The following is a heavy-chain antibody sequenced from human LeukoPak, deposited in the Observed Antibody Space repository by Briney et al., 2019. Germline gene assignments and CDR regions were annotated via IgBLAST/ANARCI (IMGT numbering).Heavy chain of an antibody. J-gene: IGHJ3*02. CDR3: AKGVLGQWLVDAFDI. D-gene: IGHD6-19*01. CDR2: ISSSSSYI. CDR1: GFTFSRYS. Sequence: GGSLRLSCAASGFTFSRYSMNWVRQAPGKGLEWVSSISSSSSYIYYADSLKGRFTIPRDNARNSLYLQMNSLRAEDTAVYYCAKGVLGQWLVDAFDIWGQGTMVTVSS. V-gene: IGHV3-21*01.